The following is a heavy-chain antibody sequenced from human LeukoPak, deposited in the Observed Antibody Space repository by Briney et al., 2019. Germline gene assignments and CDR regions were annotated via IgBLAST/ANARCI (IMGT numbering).Heavy chain of an antibody. V-gene: IGHV3-23*01. D-gene: IGHD3-10*01. CDR2: ISGSGGST. J-gene: IGHJ4*02. CDR1: GFTFSSYA. CDR3: AKASPPSPLKITMVRGVIDY. Sequence: PGGSLRLSCAASGFTFSSYAMSWVRQAPGKGLEGVSAISGSGGSTYYADSVKGRFTISRDNSKNTLYLQMNSLRAEDTAVYYCAKASPPSPLKITMVRGVIDYWGQGTLVTVSS.